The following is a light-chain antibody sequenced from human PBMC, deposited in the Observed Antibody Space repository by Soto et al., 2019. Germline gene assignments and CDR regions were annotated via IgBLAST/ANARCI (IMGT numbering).Light chain of an antibody. CDR2: LKSDGSH. J-gene: IGLJ2*01. Sequence: QPVLTQSPSASASLGASVKLTCTLSSGHSSYAIAWHQQHPQKGPRYLMKLKSDGSHTKGDGIPDRFSGSSSGAERYLTISSLQSEDEADYYCQTWGTGIRVFGGGTKLTVL. V-gene: IGLV4-69*01. CDR1: SGHSSYA. CDR3: QTWGTGIRV.